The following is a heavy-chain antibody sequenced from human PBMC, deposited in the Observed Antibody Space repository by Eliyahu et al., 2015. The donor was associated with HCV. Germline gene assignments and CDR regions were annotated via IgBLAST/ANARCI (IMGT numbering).Heavy chain of an antibody. CDR3: AKGVGSYYDDY. J-gene: IGHJ4*02. D-gene: IGHD1-26*01. Sequence: QVQLVESGGGVVQPGXSLRLSCAASGFTFSSYGMHWVRQAPGKGLEWVAVISYDGSNKYYADSVKGRFTISRDNSKNTLYLQMNSLRAEDTAVYYCAKGVGSYYDDYWGQGTLVTVSS. CDR1: GFTFSSYG. V-gene: IGHV3-30*18. CDR2: ISYDGSNK.